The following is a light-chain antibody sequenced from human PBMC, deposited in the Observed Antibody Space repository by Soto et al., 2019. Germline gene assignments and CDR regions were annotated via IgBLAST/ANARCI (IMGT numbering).Light chain of an antibody. V-gene: IGKV3-20*01. CDR2: GAS. J-gene: IGKJ2*01. Sequence: EIVLTQSPGTLSLSPGERATLSCRASQSVNSNYFAWYQQKHGQAPRLLIYGASSRATDIPDRFRGSGSGTDFTLTISRLEPEDFAVYYCQQYGSSPYTFGQGTKLEIK. CDR3: QQYGSSPYT. CDR1: QSVNSNY.